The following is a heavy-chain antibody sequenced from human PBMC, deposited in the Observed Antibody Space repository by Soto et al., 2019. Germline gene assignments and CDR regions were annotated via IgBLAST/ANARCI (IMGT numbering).Heavy chain of an antibody. Sequence: ASVKVSCKASGYTFTSYYMHWVRQAPGQGLEWMGIINPSGGSTSYAQKFQGRVTMTRDTSTSTVYMELSSLRSEDTAVYYCARDSLAAAGTGYYYYYGMDVWGQGTTVTVSS. D-gene: IGHD6-13*01. CDR1: GYTFTSYY. CDR3: ARDSLAAAGTGYYYYYGMDV. J-gene: IGHJ6*02. CDR2: INPSGGST. V-gene: IGHV1-46*01.